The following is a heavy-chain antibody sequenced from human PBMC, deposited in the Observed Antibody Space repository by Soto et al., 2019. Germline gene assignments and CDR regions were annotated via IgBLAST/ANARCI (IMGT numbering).Heavy chain of an antibody. Sequence: SFSHYYWTWIRQPPGTGLEWIGEINHSGSTNYNPSLKSRVTISVDTSKNQFSLRLTSVTAADTAVYYCRAAYHYSGQGTHVSVS. CDR1: SFSHYY. V-gene: IGHV4-34*13. J-gene: IGHJ4*02. CDR2: INHSGST. CDR3: RAAYHY. D-gene: IGHD2-15*01.